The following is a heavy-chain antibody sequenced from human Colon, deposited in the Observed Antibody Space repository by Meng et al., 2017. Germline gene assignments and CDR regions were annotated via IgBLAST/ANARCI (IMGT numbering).Heavy chain of an antibody. D-gene: IGHD3-9*01. CDR2: IHPSGTT. V-gene: IGHV4-34*01. Sequence: QGGARLLKPSETLSLTCAVYSVSFSDYYLTWIRQPPGKGLEWVGEIHPSGTTYYSTSLQSRATITLDTSKNQFSLALSSMTAADTAVYYCARGVDWAKSGNFWGQGTLVTVSS. CDR1: SVSFSDYY. CDR3: ARGVDWAKSGNF. J-gene: IGHJ4*02.